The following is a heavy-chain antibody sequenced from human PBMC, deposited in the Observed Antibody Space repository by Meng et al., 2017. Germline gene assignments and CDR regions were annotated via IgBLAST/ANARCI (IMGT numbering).Heavy chain of an antibody. J-gene: IGHJ4*02. Sequence: QIQLQQSGPRLVKPSQPLSLICAISGDSVSSNSAAWNWIRQSPSRGLEWLGRAYYRSKWYHDYAESVKSRISIDPDTSKNQFSLQLRSVTPEDSAVYYCARGSYSFDSWGQRTLVTVSS. CDR2: AYYRSKWYH. CDR3: ARGSYSFDS. V-gene: IGHV6-1*01. CDR1: GDSVSSNSAA. D-gene: IGHD1-26*01.